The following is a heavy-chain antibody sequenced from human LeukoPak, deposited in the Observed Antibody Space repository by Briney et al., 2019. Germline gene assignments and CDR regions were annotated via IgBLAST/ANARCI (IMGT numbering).Heavy chain of an antibody. CDR2: INPSGGST. CDR1: GYTFTSYY. D-gene: IGHD6-6*01. J-gene: IGHJ4*02. Sequence: ASVKVSCKASGYTFTSYYVHWVRQAPGQGLEWMGIINPSGGSTSYAQKFQGRVTMTRDMSTSTVYMELSSLRSEDTAVYYCARGVPQNYFDYWGQGTLVTVSS. V-gene: IGHV1-46*01. CDR3: ARGVPQNYFDY.